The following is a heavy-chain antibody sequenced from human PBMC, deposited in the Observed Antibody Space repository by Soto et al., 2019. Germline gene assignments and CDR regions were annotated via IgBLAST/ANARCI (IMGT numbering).Heavy chain of an antibody. CDR3: ARQGRCSGGSCYYFDY. CDR1: GGSISSSSYY. Sequence: SETLSLTCTVSGGSISSSSYYWGWIRQPPGKGLEWIGSIYYSGSTYYNPSLKSRVTISVDTSKNQFSRKLSSVTAADTAVYYCARQGRCSGGSCYYFDYWGQGTLVTVSS. J-gene: IGHJ4*02. CDR2: IYYSGST. D-gene: IGHD2-15*01. V-gene: IGHV4-39*01.